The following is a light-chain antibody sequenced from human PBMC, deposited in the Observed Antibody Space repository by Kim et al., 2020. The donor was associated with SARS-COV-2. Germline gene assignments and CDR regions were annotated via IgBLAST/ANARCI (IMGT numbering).Light chain of an antibody. CDR1: SLRSYY. V-gene: IGLV3-19*01. J-gene: IGLJ2*01. CDR2: GKN. CDR3: NSRDSNDNEV. Sequence: SSELTQDPAVSVALGQTVRITCQGDSLRSYYATWYQQKPGQAPILVIYGKNNRPSGIPDRFSGSSSGNTASLTITGTQAGDEADYSCNSRDSNDNEVVGG.